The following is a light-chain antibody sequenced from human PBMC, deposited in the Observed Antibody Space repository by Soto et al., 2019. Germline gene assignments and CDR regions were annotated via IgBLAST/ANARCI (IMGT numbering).Light chain of an antibody. CDR1: QSVSGN. V-gene: IGKV3-15*01. CDR3: QQFNSWPRT. Sequence: IVMTQSPATVSGSPGERVTLSCRASQSVSGNVAWYHQKPGQPPRLLVYGASTTATDIPARFFGSGSATDFTRTITRLQSEDFGIYYCQQFNSWPRTFGQGTKVEIK. CDR2: GAS. J-gene: IGKJ1*01.